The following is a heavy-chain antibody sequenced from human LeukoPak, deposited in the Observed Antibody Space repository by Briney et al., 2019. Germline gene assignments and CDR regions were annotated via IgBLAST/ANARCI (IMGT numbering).Heavy chain of an antibody. Sequence: PGGSLRLSCAASGFTFSSYWMHWVRQDPGKGLVWVSHINNDGSITNYADSVKGRFTISRDNAKNTLYLQMNSLRAEDTAVYYCARSRSGTYYNADVWGKGTTVTISS. D-gene: IGHD3-10*01. CDR3: ARSRSGTYYNADV. CDR1: GFTFSSYW. CDR2: INNDGSIT. J-gene: IGHJ6*04. V-gene: IGHV3-74*01.